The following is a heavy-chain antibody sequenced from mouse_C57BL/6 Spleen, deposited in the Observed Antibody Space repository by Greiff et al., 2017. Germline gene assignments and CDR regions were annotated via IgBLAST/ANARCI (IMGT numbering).Heavy chain of an antibody. Sequence: QVQLQQSGAELVKPGASVKMSCKASGYTFTSYWITWVKQRPGQGLEWIGDIYPGSGSTNYNEKFKSKATLTVDTTASTAYMQLSSLTSEDSAVYYCARYDYAGAWFAYWGQGTLVTVAA. CDR3: ARYDYAGAWFAY. V-gene: IGHV1-55*01. D-gene: IGHD2-4*01. CDR2: IYPGSGST. J-gene: IGHJ3*01. CDR1: GYTFTSYW.